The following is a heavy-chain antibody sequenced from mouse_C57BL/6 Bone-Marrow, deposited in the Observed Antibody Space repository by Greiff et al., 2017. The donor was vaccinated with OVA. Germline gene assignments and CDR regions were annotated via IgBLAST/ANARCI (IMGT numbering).Heavy chain of an antibody. CDR3: TALYYDYVGYYAMDY. CDR1: GFNITDDY. CDR2: FDPENGDT. J-gene: IGHJ4*01. Sequence: VQLQQSGAELVRPGASVKLSCTASGFNITDDYMHWVKQRPEQGLEWIGWFDPENGDTEYASKFQGKATITADTSSNTAYLQLSSLTSEDTAVYDCTALYYDYVGYYAMDYWGQGTSVTVSS. D-gene: IGHD2-4*01. V-gene: IGHV14-4*01.